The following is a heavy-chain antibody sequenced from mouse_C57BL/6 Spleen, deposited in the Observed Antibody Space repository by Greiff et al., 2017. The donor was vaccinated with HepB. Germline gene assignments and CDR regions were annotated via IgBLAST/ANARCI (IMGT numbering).Heavy chain of an antibody. D-gene: IGHD1-1*01. CDR2: IYPRSGNT. Sequence: VHLVESGAELARPGASVKLSCKASGYTFTSYGISWVKQRTGQGLEWIGEIYPRSGNTYYNEKFKGKATLTADKSSSTAYMELRSLTSEDSAVYFCARRAVERDFDYWGQGTTLTVSS. CDR3: ARRAVERDFDY. CDR1: GYTFTSYG. V-gene: IGHV1-81*01. J-gene: IGHJ2*01.